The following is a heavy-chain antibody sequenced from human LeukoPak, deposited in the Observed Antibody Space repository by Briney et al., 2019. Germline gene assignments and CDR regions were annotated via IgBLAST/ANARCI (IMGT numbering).Heavy chain of an antibody. CDR3: ARDAGGWYYYYYMDV. Sequence: ASVKVSCKASGYTFTGYYMHWVRQAPGQGLEWMGRINPNSGGTNYAQKFQGRVTMTRDTSISTAYVELSRLRSDDTAVYYCARDAGGWYYYYYMDVWGKGTTVTVSS. CDR1: GYTFTGYY. CDR2: INPNSGGT. V-gene: IGHV1-2*06. J-gene: IGHJ6*03. D-gene: IGHD6-19*01.